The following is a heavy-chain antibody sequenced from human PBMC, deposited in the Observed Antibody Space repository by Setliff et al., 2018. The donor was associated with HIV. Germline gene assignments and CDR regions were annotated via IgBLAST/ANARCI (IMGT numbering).Heavy chain of an antibody. J-gene: IGHJ4*02. CDR2: ISGDNGDT. CDR1: GYTFSNYG. D-gene: IGHD3-16*02. V-gene: IGHV1-18*01. CDR3: ARDLGVSYRHYIKGNYFDN. Sequence: ASVKVSCKASGYTFSNYGISWLRQAPGQGPEWMGWISGDNGDTNYAQKFQGRVSMTTDTSTSTVYMELTNLRSDDTAVYYCARDLGVSYRHYIKGNYFDNWGQGTLVTVSS.